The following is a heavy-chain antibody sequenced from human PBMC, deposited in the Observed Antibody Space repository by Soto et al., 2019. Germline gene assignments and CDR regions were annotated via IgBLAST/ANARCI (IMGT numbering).Heavy chain of an antibody. CDR3: AILSN. CDR2: IYSDGTT. J-gene: IGHJ4*02. Sequence: GLSLRLSCAASGFTVSSNYMNWVRQAPGKGLEWVSIIYSDGTTSYADSVKGRFTISRXXXXXXLXLXMKXLRAEDTAVYYCAILSNWGQGTLGTVSA. D-gene: IGHD6-6*01. CDR1: GFTVSSNY. V-gene: IGHV3-53*01.